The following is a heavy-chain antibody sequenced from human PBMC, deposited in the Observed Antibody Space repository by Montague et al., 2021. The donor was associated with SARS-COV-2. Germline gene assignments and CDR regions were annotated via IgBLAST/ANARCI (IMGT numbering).Heavy chain of an antibody. Sequence: CAISGDSVSSHSATWNWVRQSPSRGLEWLGRTYYRSKWYNDYAVSVRGRVTINPDTSKSQFSLQLNSVTPEDTAIYYCTSGREGNYNVVDVWGQGTTVTVSS. CDR3: TSGREGNYNVVDV. CDR2: TYYRSKWYN. D-gene: IGHD1-1*01. J-gene: IGHJ6*02. CDR1: GDSVSSHSAT. V-gene: IGHV6-1*01.